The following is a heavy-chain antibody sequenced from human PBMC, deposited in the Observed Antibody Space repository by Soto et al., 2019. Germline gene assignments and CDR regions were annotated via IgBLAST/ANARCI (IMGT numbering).Heavy chain of an antibody. V-gene: IGHV1-8*02. Sequence: ASVKVSCKASGYTFTSYGINWVRQATGQGLEWLGWMNPNSGNTGHAQKFQGRVTMTRNTSIGTAYMELRSLRSEDTAVYYCARGPIYGSGSYLSDPWGQGTLVTVSS. D-gene: IGHD3-10*01. CDR1: GYTFTSYG. CDR3: ARGPIYGSGSYLSDP. J-gene: IGHJ5*02. CDR2: MNPNSGNT.